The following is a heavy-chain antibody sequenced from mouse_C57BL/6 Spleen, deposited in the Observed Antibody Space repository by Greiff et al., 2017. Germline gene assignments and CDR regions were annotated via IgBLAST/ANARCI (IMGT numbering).Heavy chain of an antibody. CDR1: GYTFTSYW. CDR3: ARGSYYGRSWFAY. Sequence: QVQLQQPGAELVRPGSSVKLSCKASGYTFTSYWMDWVKQRPGQGLEWIGNIYPSDSDTHYNQKFKDQATLTVDKSSSTAYMQLSSLTSEDAAVYYCARGSYYGRSWFAYWGQGTMVTVSA. D-gene: IGHD1-1*01. CDR2: IYPSDSDT. V-gene: IGHV1-61*01. J-gene: IGHJ3*01.